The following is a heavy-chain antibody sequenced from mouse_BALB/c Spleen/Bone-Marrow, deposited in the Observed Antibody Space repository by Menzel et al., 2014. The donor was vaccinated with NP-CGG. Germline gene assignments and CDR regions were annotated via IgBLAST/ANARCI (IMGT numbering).Heavy chain of an antibody. CDR1: GFNIKDTY. CDR2: IDPANGNT. V-gene: IGHV14-3*02. Sequence: EVQPQQSGAELVKPGASVKLSCTASGFNIKDTYLHWVKQRPEQGLEWIGGIDPANGNTEYDPKFQGKATITADTSSNTAYLQLSSLTSEDTAVYYCARRGDIYYGSSAWFAYWGQGTLVTVSA. CDR3: ARRGDIYYGSSAWFAY. D-gene: IGHD1-1*01. J-gene: IGHJ3*01.